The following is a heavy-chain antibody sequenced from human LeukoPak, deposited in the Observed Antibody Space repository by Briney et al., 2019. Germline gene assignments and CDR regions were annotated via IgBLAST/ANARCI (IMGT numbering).Heavy chain of an antibody. CDR2: ISNDGTNE. CDR1: RFTFSTYA. J-gene: IGHJ1*01. Sequence: GGSLRLSCAASRFTFSTYAVHWVRQAPGKGLEWVAGISNDGTNEDHADSVKGRFTISRDNSKNTLYLQMHSLRAEDTAIYYCARDRIAVAGMGAFQHWGQGTLVTVSS. V-gene: IGHV3-30-3*01. CDR3: ARDRIAVAGMGAFQH. D-gene: IGHD6-19*01.